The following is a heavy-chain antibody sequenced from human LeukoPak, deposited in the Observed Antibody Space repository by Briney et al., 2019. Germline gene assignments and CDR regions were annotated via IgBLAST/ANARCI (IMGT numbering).Heavy chain of an antibody. CDR3: ARAVYDSSGYYYPIGY. V-gene: IGHV3-7*04. CDR2: IKQDGSEK. Sequence: GGSLRLXCAASGFTFSSYWMDWDRQAPGKGLEWVANIKQDGSEKYYVDSVKGRFTISRDNAKNSLYLQMNSLRAEDTAVYYCARAVYDSSGYYYPIGYWGQGTLVTVSS. CDR1: GFTFSSYW. J-gene: IGHJ4*02. D-gene: IGHD3-22*01.